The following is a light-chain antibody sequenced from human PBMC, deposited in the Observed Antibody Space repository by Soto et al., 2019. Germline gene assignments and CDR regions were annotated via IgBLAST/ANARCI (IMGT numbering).Light chain of an antibody. Sequence: EIELTQSPATLSLSPRERATLSCRASQSVSSNLAWYQQKPGQAPRLLIYDASNRATRIPARFSGSESGTDFTLTISSLPPEDCAVYYWHQRSNWPPTFGGGTKVDIK. J-gene: IGKJ4*01. CDR2: DAS. CDR3: HQRSNWPPT. CDR1: QSVSSN. V-gene: IGKV3-11*01.